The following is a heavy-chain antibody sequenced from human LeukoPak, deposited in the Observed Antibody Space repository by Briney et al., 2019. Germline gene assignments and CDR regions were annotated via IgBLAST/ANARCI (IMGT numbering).Heavy chain of an antibody. Sequence: SETLSLTCNVSGGSIRGYYWSWIRQPPGKGLEWIGYIYSSGSTNYNPSLKSRVTMSVDTSKNQFSLKVSSVTAADTAVYYCARVFDSGSRAYFYYMDVWGKGTTVTIFS. D-gene: IGHD3-10*01. J-gene: IGHJ6*03. V-gene: IGHV4-59*01. CDR2: IYSSGST. CDR1: GGSIRGYY. CDR3: ARVFDSGSRAYFYYMDV.